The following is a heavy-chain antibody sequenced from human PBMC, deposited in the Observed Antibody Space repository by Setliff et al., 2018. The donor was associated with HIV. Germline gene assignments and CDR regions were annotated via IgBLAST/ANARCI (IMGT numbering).Heavy chain of an antibody. CDR1: GGSISSGGYY. Sequence: TLSLTCTVSGGSISSGGYYWSWIRQPAGKGLEWIGRIYTSGSTNYNPSLKSRVTISVEKPKNQFSLKLSSVTAADTAVYYCARKPGFCSGGGCRGYFDYWGQGTLVTVSS. V-gene: IGHV4-61*02. J-gene: IGHJ4*02. CDR2: IYTSGST. CDR3: ARKPGFCSGGGCRGYFDY. D-gene: IGHD2-15*01.